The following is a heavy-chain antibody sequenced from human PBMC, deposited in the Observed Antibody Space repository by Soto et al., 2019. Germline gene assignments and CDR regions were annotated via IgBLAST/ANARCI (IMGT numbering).Heavy chain of an antibody. CDR2: ISSYGGTT. D-gene: IGHD1-7*01. CDR1: GFTFSSYD. V-gene: IGHV3-64*01. J-gene: IGHJ4*02. CDR3: VRRVSGNYDY. Sequence: EVQLAESGGGMVQPGGSLRLSCVASGFTFSSYDMHWVRQAPGKGLEYVSSISSYGGTTYYGNSVKGRFTISRDNSKNTLYLQMGSLRAEDRAVYYCVRRVSGNYDYWGQGTLVTVSS.